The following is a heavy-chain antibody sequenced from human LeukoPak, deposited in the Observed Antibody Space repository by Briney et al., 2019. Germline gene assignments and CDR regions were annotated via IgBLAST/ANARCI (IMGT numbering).Heavy chain of an antibody. Sequence: PETLSLTCAVYGGSFSGYYWSWIRQPPGKGLEWIGEINHSGSTNYNPSLKSRVAISVDTSKNQFSLKLRSVTAADTAVYYCARVDIYYYYGMDVWGQGTTVTVSS. CDR1: GGSFSGYY. V-gene: IGHV4-34*01. CDR3: ARVDIYYYYGMDV. CDR2: INHSGST. J-gene: IGHJ6*02. D-gene: IGHD3-9*01.